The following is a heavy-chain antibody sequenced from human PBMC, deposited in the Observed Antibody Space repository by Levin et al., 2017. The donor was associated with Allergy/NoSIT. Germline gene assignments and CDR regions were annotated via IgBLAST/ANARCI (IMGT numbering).Heavy chain of an antibody. CDR3: ARVVTGMTNWFDP. V-gene: IGHV4-34*01. CDR1: GGSFNDYY. CDR2: INHSGST. J-gene: IGHJ5*02. D-gene: IGHD1-1*01. Sequence: ESLKISCAVYGGSFNDYYWTWIRQPPGKGLEWIGEINHSGSTSYNPSLKTRATLSVDASKHQLSLNLTSVTAADTAVYYCARVVTGMTNWFDPWGQGTLVTVS.